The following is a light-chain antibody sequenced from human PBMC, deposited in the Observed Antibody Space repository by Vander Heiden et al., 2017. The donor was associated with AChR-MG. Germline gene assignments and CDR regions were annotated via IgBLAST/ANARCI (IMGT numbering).Light chain of an antibody. V-gene: IGKV3-20*01. CDR3: QQYGNSPQT. J-gene: IGKJ1*01. CDR1: QNIRDNF. Sequence: EIVLTQSPGTLSLSPGDRATLSCRASQNIRDNFLAWYQHKPGQAPRLLIYGASARATGIPDRFSGSGSGTDFSLTISRLEPQDFAVYYCQQYGNSPQTFGQGTKVEIK. CDR2: GAS.